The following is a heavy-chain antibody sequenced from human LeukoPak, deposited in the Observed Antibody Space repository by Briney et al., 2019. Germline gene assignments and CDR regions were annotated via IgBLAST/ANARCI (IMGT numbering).Heavy chain of an antibody. D-gene: IGHD3-10*01. V-gene: IGHV3-23*01. CDR1: GFTFDDYG. Sequence: GGSLRLSCAASGFTFDDYGMSWVRQAPGKGLEWVSAISGSGGSTYYADSVKGRFTISRDNSKNTLYLQMNSLRAEDTAVYYCAKGTMVRGVMGYYFDYWGQGTLVTVSS. J-gene: IGHJ4*02. CDR2: ISGSGGST. CDR3: AKGTMVRGVMGYYFDY.